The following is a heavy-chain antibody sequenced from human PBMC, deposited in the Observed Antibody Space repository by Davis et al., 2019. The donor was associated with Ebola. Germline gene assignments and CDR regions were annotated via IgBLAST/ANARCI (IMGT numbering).Heavy chain of an antibody. CDR1: GGSINSYC. D-gene: IGHD3-3*01. V-gene: IGHV4-59*01. Sequence: MPSETLSLTCTVSGGSINSYCWNWIRQPPGKGLEWIGYIYYSGSTNYNPSLKSRVTISVDTSKNQFSLKLSSVTAADTAVYFCARSPITISGVLVPLYWFFDLWGRGTLVTVSS. J-gene: IGHJ2*01. CDR2: IYYSGST. CDR3: ARSPITISGVLVPLYWFFDL.